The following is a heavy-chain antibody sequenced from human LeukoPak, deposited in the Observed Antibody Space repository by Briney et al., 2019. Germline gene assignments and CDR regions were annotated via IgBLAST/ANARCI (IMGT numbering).Heavy chain of an antibody. D-gene: IGHD1-26*01. J-gene: IGHJ3*02. CDR1: GGSISSYY. CDR2: IYYSGST. Sequence: SETLSLTCTASGGSISSYYWSWIRQPPGKGLEWIGYIYYSGSTNYNPSLKSRVTISVDTSKNQFSLKLSSVTAADTAVYYCARAIVGAEDAFDIWGQGAMVTVSS. V-gene: IGHV4-59*01. CDR3: ARAIVGAEDAFDI.